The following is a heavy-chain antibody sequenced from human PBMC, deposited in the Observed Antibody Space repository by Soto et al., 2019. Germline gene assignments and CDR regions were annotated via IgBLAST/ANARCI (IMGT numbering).Heavy chain of an antibody. D-gene: IGHD2-15*01. Sequence: SQTLSLTCVGSGDTVSSNSVAWNWVRQSPSRGLEWLGRTYYRSRWYSDYAVSVRSRIDINADTSKNQVSLQLNSVTPEDAAVYYCARSEEDSDYYYYGMDVWGQGTTVTVSS. J-gene: IGHJ6*02. V-gene: IGHV6-1*01. CDR1: GDTVSSNSVA. CDR3: ARSEEDSDYYYYGMDV. CDR2: TYYRSRWYS.